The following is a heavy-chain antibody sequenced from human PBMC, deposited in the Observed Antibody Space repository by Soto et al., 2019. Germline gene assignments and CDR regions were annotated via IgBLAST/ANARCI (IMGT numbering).Heavy chain of an antibody. CDR3: ARGLGYCSGGSCYSFVNWFDP. Sequence: QVQLVQSGAEVKKPGSSVKVSCKASGGTFSSYAISWVRQAPGQGLEWMGGIIPIFGTANYAQKFQGRVTITADESTSTAYMELGSLRSEDTAVYYCARGLGYCSGGSCYSFVNWFDPWGQGTLVTVSS. J-gene: IGHJ5*02. D-gene: IGHD2-15*01. CDR1: GGTFSSYA. V-gene: IGHV1-69*01. CDR2: IIPIFGTA.